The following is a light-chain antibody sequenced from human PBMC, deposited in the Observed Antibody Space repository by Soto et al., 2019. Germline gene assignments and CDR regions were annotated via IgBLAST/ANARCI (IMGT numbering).Light chain of an antibody. J-gene: IGKJ3*01. Sequence: DIQMTQSPSSLSASVGDRVTINCQASQDISNFLNWYQQKPGKAPKLLIYDASNLETGVPSRFSGSGSGTDFSFTISSLQPEDIATYFCQQYENLPSFGPGTKVDIK. CDR2: DAS. CDR1: QDISNF. V-gene: IGKV1-33*01. CDR3: QQYENLPS.